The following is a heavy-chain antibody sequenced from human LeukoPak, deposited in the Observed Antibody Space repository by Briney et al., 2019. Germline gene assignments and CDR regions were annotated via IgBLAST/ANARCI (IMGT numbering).Heavy chain of an antibody. Sequence: SETLSLTCTVSGGSISSYYWSWIRQPAGKGLEWIGRVYTSGSTNYNPSLKSRVTMSVDTSKNQFSLKLSSVTAADTAVYYCALSSYSYGTTRPFDYWGQGTLVTVSS. J-gene: IGHJ4*02. V-gene: IGHV4-4*07. D-gene: IGHD5-18*01. CDR3: ALSSYSYGTTRPFDY. CDR2: VYTSGST. CDR1: GGSISSYY.